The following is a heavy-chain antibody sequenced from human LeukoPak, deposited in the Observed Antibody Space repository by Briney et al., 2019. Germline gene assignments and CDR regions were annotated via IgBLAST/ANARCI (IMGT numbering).Heavy chain of an antibody. D-gene: IGHD2-15*01. V-gene: IGHV3-23*01. CDR3: AKSSSSSCYSNHDY. CDR2: IYGSTVTT. CDR1: GFTFSSYA. Sequence: GGSLRLSCAASGFTFSSYAMSWVRQVPGKGLEWVSTIYGSTVTTYYADSVKGRFTMSRDNSKSTLYLEMNSLRAEDTALYYCAKSSSSSCYSNHDYWGQGTLVTVSS. J-gene: IGHJ4*02.